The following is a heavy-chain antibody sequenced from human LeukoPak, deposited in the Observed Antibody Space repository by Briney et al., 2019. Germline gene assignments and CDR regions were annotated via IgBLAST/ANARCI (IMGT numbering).Heavy chain of an antibody. CDR2: IYTSGST. J-gene: IGHJ6*03. V-gene: IGHV4-61*02. CDR3: AREAGYYYYMDV. Sequence: PSETLSLTCTVSGGSISSGSYYWSWIRQPAGKGLGWIGRIYTSGSTNYNPSLKSRVTISVDTSKNQFSLKLSSVTAADTAVYYCAREAGYYYYMDVWGKGTTVTVSS. CDR1: GGSISSGSYY.